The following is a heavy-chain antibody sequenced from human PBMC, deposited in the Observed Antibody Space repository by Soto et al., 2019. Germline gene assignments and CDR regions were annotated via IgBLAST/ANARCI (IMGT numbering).Heavy chain of an antibody. Sequence: EVQLVETGGDLIQPGGSLRLSCAASGFTVSSDSMTWVRQAPGKGLEWISIIYSDNNTDYADSVKGRCSISRDTSKNILYLQMNSPRGEDTGEYYCVRHYSAMGAWGQGTTVTVSS. V-gene: IGHV3-53*02. CDR2: IYSDNNT. J-gene: IGHJ6*02. CDR3: VRHYSAMGA. CDR1: GFTVSSDS.